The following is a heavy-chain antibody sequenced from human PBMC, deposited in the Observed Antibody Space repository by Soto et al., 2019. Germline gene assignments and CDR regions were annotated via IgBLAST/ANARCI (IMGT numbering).Heavy chain of an antibody. CDR3: AGWYSSGQYVQH. Sequence: QVQLQESGPGLVKPSETLSLTCTVSGGSISSHYWSWIRQPPGKGLEWMGYIYYSGSTNYNPSLKSRVTIPVDTPKHQFPLQRRSVTAADTAVYDCAGWYSSGQYVQHWGQGTLVTVSS. D-gene: IGHD3-22*01. CDR2: IYYSGST. J-gene: IGHJ1*01. CDR1: GGSISSHY. V-gene: IGHV4-59*11.